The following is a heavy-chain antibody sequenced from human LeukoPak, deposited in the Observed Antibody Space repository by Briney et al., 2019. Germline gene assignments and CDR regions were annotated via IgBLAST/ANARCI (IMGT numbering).Heavy chain of an antibody. J-gene: IGHJ4*02. CDR3: ARENWNPSVFDY. CDR2: IYTSGST. CDR1: GGSISSGSYY. D-gene: IGHD1-1*01. V-gene: IGHV4-61*02. Sequence: KASETLSLTCTVSGGSISSGSYYWSWIRQPAGKGLEWIGRIYTSGSTNYNPSLKSRVTISVDTSKNQFSLKLSSVTAADTAVYYCARENWNPSVFDYWGQGTLVTVSS.